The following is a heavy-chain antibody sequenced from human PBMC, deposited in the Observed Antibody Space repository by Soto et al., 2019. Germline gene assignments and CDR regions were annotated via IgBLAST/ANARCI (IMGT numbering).Heavy chain of an antibody. CDR2: ISIMSNTI. V-gene: IGHV3-48*01. CDR1: GFTFTSYS. D-gene: IGHD3-22*01. Sequence: EEQLVESGGGLVQPGGSLRLSCAASGFTFTSYSMNWVRQAPGKGLEWVAYISIMSNTIKYTDSVEGRFTVSRDNAKNLPFLQMNSLRADDTAVYYCARDYRDGSGVGRFWRQGTLVTVSS. CDR3: ARDYRDGSGVGRF. J-gene: IGHJ4*02.